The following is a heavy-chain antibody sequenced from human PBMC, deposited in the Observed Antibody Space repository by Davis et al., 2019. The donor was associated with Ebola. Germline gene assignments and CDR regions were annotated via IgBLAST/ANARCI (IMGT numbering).Heavy chain of an antibody. Sequence: PGGSLRLSCEASGFTFSSSWMNWVRQAPGKGLEWVANIKQDGSEKHYADSVKGRFTISRDNAKNSLFLQLNSLRAEDTAVYYCTRGSTGSWGQGTLVTVAS. CDR2: IKQDGSEK. D-gene: IGHD2-8*02. V-gene: IGHV3-7*01. CDR3: TRGSTGS. CDR1: GFTFSSSW. J-gene: IGHJ5*02.